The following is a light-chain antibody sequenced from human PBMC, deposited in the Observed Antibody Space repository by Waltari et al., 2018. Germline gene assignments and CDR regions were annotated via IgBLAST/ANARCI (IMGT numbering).Light chain of an antibody. V-gene: IGLV2-14*01. CDR3: SSYTSSSLVV. CDR1: NSDVGGYNY. Sequence: QSALTQPASVSGSPGQSITISCSGTNSDVGGYNYGCWFQQHPGKAPKLMIYEVTYRPSGVSNRFSGSKSGNTASLTISGLQAEDEADYYCSSYTSSSLVVFGGGTKLTVL. J-gene: IGLJ2*01. CDR2: EVT.